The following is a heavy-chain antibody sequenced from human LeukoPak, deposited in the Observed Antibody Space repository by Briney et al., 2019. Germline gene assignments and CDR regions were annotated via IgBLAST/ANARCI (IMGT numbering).Heavy chain of an antibody. CDR3: ARGSDYFDY. CDR2: IYYSGSA. CDR1: GGSISSADFY. V-gene: IGHV4-31*11. J-gene: IGHJ4*02. Sequence: SETLSLTCAVSGGSISSADFYWSWIRQHPGKGLEWIGFIYYSGSANYNPSLKSRVSISVDTSKNQFSLTLNSVTAADTAVYYCARGSDYFDYWGQGTLVTVSS.